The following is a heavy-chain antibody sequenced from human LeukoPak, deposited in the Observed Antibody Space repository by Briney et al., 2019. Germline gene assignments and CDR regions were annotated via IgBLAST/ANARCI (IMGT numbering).Heavy chain of an antibody. CDR1: GGTFSSYA. CDR2: INPNSGGT. CDR3: ARGGGSYYWFDP. Sequence: ASVKVSCKASGGTFSSYAISWVRQAPGQGLEWMGWINPNSGGTNYAQKFQGRVTMTRDTSISTAYMDLSRLTSDDTAVYYCARGGGSYYWFDPWGQGTLVTVSS. J-gene: IGHJ5*02. D-gene: IGHD1-26*01. V-gene: IGHV1-2*02.